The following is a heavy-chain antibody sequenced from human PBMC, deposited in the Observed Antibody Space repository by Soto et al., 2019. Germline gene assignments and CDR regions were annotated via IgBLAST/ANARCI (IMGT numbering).Heavy chain of an antibody. CDR1: GDSIGSGNKY. CDR3: ARGPSPFDFYYSMDV. CDR2: IVTSGTN. D-gene: IGHD3-16*01. V-gene: IGHV4-30-4*02. J-gene: IGHJ6*03. Sequence: SETLSLTCAVSGDSIGSGNKYWSWSRPAPGKGLEWIGYIVTSGTNYYNPSIKSRLTMSLDTSQNQFSLKLNTVTAADTAVYFWARGPSPFDFYYSMDVWGQGTTVTVSS.